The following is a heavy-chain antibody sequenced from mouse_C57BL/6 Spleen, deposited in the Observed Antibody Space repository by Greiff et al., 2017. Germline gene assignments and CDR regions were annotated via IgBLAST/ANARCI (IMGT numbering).Heavy chain of an antibody. CDR2: IDPSDSYT. CDR1: GYTFTSYW. J-gene: IGHJ4*01. V-gene: IGHV1-69*01. Sequence: QVQLQQPGAELVMPGASVKLSCKASGYTFTSYWMHWVKQRPGQGLEWIGEIDPSDSYTNYNQKFKGKSTLTVDKSSSTAYMQLSSLTSEDSAVCDCARGLWLAMDYWGQGTSVTVSS. D-gene: IGHD1-2*01. CDR3: ARGLWLAMDY.